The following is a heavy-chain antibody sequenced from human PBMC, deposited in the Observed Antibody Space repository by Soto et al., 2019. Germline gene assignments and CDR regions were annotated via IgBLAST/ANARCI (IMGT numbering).Heavy chain of an antibody. CDR1: GFTFSTYN. Sequence: EVQLVESGGFLVQPGGSLRLSCAASGFTFSTYNMNWVRQAPGKGLEWVSYISSTSNTIYYADSVKGRFTISRDNAKNSLYPLMNSLRDEDTAVYFCARGTAYSSSWYGDNWGQGTLVTVSS. J-gene: IGHJ4*02. CDR2: ISSTSNTI. V-gene: IGHV3-48*02. D-gene: IGHD6-13*01. CDR3: ARGTAYSSSWYGDN.